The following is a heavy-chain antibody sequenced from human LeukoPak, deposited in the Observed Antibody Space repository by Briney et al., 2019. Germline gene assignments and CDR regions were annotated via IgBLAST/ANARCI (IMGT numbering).Heavy chain of an antibody. V-gene: IGHV1-69*13. D-gene: IGHD2-15*01. CDR3: AIEFSAPNWFDP. Sequence: SVKVSCKASGGTFSSYAISWVRQAPGQGLEWMGGIIPIFGTANYAQKFQGRVTITADESTSTAYMELSSLRSEDTAVYYCAIEFSAPNWFDPWGQGTLDTVSS. CDR1: GGTFSSYA. J-gene: IGHJ5*02. CDR2: IIPIFGTA.